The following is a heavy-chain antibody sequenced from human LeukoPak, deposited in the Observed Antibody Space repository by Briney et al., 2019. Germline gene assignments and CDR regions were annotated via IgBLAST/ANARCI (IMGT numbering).Heavy chain of an antibody. CDR1: GGTFSSYA. Sequence: ASVKVSCKASGGTFSSYAISWVRQAPGQGLEWMGRIIPILGIANYAQKFQGRVTITADKSTSTAYMELSSLRSEDTAVYYCARGGIVVVTASPFDYWGQGTLVTASS. V-gene: IGHV1-69*04. J-gene: IGHJ4*02. CDR3: ARGGIVVVTASPFDY. CDR2: IIPILGIA. D-gene: IGHD2-21*02.